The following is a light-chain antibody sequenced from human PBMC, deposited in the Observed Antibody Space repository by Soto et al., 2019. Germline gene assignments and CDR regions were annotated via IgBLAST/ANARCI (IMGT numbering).Light chain of an antibody. CDR3: QHREDWPLT. CDR1: QSVSTY. J-gene: IGKJ4*01. V-gene: IGKV3-11*01. Sequence: EIVLTQYPATLSLSPGDRATLSCRASQSVSTYLAWYQQKPGQAPRLLIYDASKRATGIPARFSGGGSGTDFTLTISSLEPEDFAVYYCQHREDWPLTFGGGTKVDI. CDR2: DAS.